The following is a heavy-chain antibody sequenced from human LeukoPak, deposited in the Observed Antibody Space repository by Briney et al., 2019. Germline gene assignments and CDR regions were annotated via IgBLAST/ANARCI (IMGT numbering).Heavy chain of an antibody. J-gene: IGHJ5*02. CDR3: AKDPVYYDSSEDWFDP. CDR1: GFTFSSYA. D-gene: IGHD3-22*01. Sequence: SGGSLRLSCAASGFTFSSYAMSWVRQAPGKGLEWVSAISGSGGSTYYADSVKGRFTISRDNSKNTLYLQMNSLRAEDTAVYYCAKDPVYYDSSEDWFDPWGQGTLVTVSS. V-gene: IGHV3-23*01. CDR2: ISGSGGST.